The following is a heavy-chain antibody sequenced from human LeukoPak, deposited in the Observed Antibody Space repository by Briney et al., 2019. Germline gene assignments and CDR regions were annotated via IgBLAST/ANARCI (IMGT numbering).Heavy chain of an antibody. CDR1: GYSLSSGFF. CDR2: IYTSGST. Sequence: SETLSLTCTVSGYSLSSGFFCDWIRQPAGKGLEWIGRIYTSGSTNYNPSLKSRVTISVDTSKNQFSLKLSSVTAADTAVYYCARDDAFDIWGQGTMVTVSS. V-gene: IGHV4-61*02. J-gene: IGHJ3*02. CDR3: ARDDAFDI.